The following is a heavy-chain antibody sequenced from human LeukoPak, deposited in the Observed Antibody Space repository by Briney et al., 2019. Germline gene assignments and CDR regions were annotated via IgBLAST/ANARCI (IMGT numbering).Heavy chain of an antibody. CDR1: GFTFTSSA. CDR2: IVVGSGNT. CDR3: AAESHNYYGSGSPDIGT. J-gene: IGHJ5*02. D-gene: IGHD3-10*01. V-gene: IGHV1-58*01. Sequence: GTSVKVSCKASGFTFTSSAVQWVRQARGQRLEWIGWIVVGSGNTNYAQKFQERVTITRDMSTSTAYMELSSLRSEDTAVYYCAAESHNYYGSGSPDIGTWGQGTLATVSS.